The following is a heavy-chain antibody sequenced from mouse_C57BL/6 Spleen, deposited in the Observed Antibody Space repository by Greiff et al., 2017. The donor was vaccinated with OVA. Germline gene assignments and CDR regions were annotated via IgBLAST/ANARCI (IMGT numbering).Heavy chain of an antibody. D-gene: IGHD1-1*01. Sequence: QVQLQQPGAELVKPGASVKLSCKASGYTFPSYWMHWVKQRPGRGLEWIGRIDPNSGGTKYNEKFKSKATLTVDKPSSTAYMQLSSLTSEDSAVYYCARGGFSDYYGSSSWYFDVWGTGTTVTVSS. V-gene: IGHV1-72*01. CDR3: ARGGFSDYYGSSSWYFDV. J-gene: IGHJ1*03. CDR2: IDPNSGGT. CDR1: GYTFPSYW.